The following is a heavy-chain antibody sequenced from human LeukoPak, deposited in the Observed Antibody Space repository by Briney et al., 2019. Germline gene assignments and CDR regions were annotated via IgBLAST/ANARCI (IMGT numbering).Heavy chain of an antibody. CDR2: INPSGGST. V-gene: IGHV1-46*01. CDR1: GYTFTSYY. Sequence: ASVKVSCKASGYTFTSYYMHWVRQAPGRGLEWMGIINPSGGSTSYAQKFQGRVTMTRDTSTSTVYMELRSLRSDDTAVYYCARERGGDSGSYHPTDYWGQGTLVTVSS. D-gene: IGHD1-26*01. J-gene: IGHJ4*02. CDR3: ARERGGDSGSYHPTDY.